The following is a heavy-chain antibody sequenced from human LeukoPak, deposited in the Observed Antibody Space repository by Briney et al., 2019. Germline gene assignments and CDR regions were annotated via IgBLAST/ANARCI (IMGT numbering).Heavy chain of an antibody. Sequence: GASVKVSCKASGYSFTDHYLHWLRQAPGQGLEWMAWIHPKTGVTNYAERFQGRLSLTRDTSISTAYMELSRLKSDDTAVYYCAGGPFGPGTYYFDHWGQGTLLTVSS. CDR2: IHPKTGVT. D-gene: IGHD3-10*01. CDR3: AGGPFGPGTYYFDH. CDR1: GYSFTDHY. V-gene: IGHV1-2*02. J-gene: IGHJ4*02.